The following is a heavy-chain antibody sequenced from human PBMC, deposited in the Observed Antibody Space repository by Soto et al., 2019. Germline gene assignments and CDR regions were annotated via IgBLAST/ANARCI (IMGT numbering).Heavy chain of an antibody. CDR1: GFTFSGSA. J-gene: IGHJ6*02. CDR2: IRSKANSYAT. CDR3: TRQACRSTSCYQRDPYYYYYGMDV. Sequence: AGGSLRLSCAASGFTFSGSAMHWVRQASGKGLEWVGRIRSKANSYATAYAASVKGRFTISRDDSKNTAYLQMNSLKTEDTAVYYCTRQACRSTSCYQRDPYYYYYGMDVWGQGTTVTVSS. V-gene: IGHV3-73*01. D-gene: IGHD2-2*01.